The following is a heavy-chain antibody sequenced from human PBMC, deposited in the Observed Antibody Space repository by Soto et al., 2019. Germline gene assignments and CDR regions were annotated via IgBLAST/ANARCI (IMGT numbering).Heavy chain of an antibody. Sequence: PGGSLRLSCAASGFIFSDHNMHWVRQAPGKGLEWVAVISYDGTNKYYADSVKGRFTISRDNSGNTLSLQMNSLGAGDTAVYYCAKDRSNSWSFDYWGRGTLVTVSS. CDR1: GFIFSDHN. J-gene: IGHJ4*02. D-gene: IGHD6-13*01. CDR3: AKDRSNSWSFDY. CDR2: ISYDGTNK. V-gene: IGHV3-30*18.